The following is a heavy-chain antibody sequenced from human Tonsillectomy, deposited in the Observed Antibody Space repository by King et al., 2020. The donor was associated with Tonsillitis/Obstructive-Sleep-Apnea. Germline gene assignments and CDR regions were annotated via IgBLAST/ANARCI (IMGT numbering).Heavy chain of an antibody. J-gene: IGHJ4*02. CDR1: GFTFSSYA. Sequence: VQLVESGGGVVQPGRSLRLSCAASGFTFSSYAMHWVRQAPGKGLEWVAVISYDGRYIYYTDSVKGRFTISRDNPKNTLYLQMNSLRPEDTAVYYCARDGAEYSSSATPDYWGQGTLVTVSS. CDR3: ARDGAEYSSSATPDY. V-gene: IGHV3-30*10. CDR2: ISYDGRYI. D-gene: IGHD6-6*01.